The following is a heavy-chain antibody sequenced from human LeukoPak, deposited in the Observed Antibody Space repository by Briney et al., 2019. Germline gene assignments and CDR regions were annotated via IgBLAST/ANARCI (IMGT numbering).Heavy chain of an antibody. Sequence: SGGSLRLSCAASGFAVSSNYMSWVRRAPGRGLEWVSVIYSGGTTNYADSVKGRFTIFRDNSKNTLYLQMNSLRAEDTAVYYCARGPHYYDRGWGQGTLVTVSS. CDR1: GFAVSSNY. CDR3: ARGPHYYDRG. J-gene: IGHJ4*02. V-gene: IGHV3-53*01. D-gene: IGHD3-22*01. CDR2: IYSGGTT.